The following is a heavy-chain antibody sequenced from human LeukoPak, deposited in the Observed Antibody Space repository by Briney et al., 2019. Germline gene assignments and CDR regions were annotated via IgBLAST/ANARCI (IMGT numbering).Heavy chain of an antibody. Sequence: PSETLSLTCTVSGGSISSSSYYWGWIRQPPGKGLEWIGSIYYSGSTYYNPSLKSRVTISVDTSKNQFSLKLSSVTAADTAVYYCAGLKDHQITMVRGVIWLGWFDPWGQGTLVTVSS. CDR1: GGSISSSSYY. J-gene: IGHJ5*02. CDR3: AGLKDHQITMVRGVIWLGWFDP. D-gene: IGHD3-10*01. V-gene: IGHV4-39*07. CDR2: IYYSGST.